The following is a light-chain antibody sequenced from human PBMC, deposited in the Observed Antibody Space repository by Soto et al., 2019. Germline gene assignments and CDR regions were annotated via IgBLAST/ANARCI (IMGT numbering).Light chain of an antibody. Sequence: EIVLTQFPAALSVSPGERATLSCRASQSVSSSYLAWYQQKPGQAPRLLIYGASTRATGIPARFSGSGSGTEFTLTISSLQSEDFAVYYCQQFHNWPPITFGQGTRLEIK. J-gene: IGKJ5*01. CDR1: QSVSSSY. V-gene: IGKV3-15*01. CDR2: GAS. CDR3: QQFHNWPPIT.